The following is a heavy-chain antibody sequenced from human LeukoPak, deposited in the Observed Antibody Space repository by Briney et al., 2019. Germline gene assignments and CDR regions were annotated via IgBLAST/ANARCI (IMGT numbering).Heavy chain of an antibody. Sequence: GASVTVSCKASGYTFTSYFLHWLRQAPGQGLEWMGWINSNSGGTHYAQKFQGRVTMTRDTSINTAYMELSRLRSDDTAVYYCARDSFGHDNDFDYWGQGTLVTVSS. D-gene: IGHD3-10*01. CDR2: INSNSGGT. J-gene: IGHJ4*02. CDR1: GYTFTSYF. CDR3: ARDSFGHDNDFDY. V-gene: IGHV1-2*02.